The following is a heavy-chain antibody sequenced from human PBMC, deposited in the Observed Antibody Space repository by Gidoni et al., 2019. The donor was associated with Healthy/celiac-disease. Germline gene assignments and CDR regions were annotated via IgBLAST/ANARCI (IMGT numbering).Heavy chain of an antibody. J-gene: IGHJ4*02. Sequence: LEWVSVIYSGGSTYYADSVKGRFTISRDNSKNTLYLQMNSLRAEDTAVYYCARGPMVYAPYYWGQGTLVTVSS. V-gene: IGHV3-66*02. CDR2: IYSGGST. CDR3: ARGPMVYAPYY. D-gene: IGHD2-8*01.